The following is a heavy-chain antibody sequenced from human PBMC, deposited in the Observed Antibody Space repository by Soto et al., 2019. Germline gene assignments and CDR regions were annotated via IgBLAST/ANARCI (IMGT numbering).Heavy chain of an antibody. CDR3: ARHGFRQQLVWGMDV. J-gene: IGHJ6*02. D-gene: IGHD6-13*01. CDR1: GGSISSSSYY. Sequence: PSETLSLTCTVSGGSISSSSYYWGWIRQPPGKGLEWIGSIYYSGSTYYNPSLKSRVTISVDTSKNQFSLKLSSVTAADTAVYYCARHGFRQQLVWGMDVWRQGTTVTVSS. CDR2: IYYSGST. V-gene: IGHV4-39*01.